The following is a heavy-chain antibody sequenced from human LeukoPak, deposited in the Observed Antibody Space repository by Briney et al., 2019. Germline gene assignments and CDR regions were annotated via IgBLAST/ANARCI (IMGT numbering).Heavy chain of an antibody. V-gene: IGHV4-59*08. CDR1: GGSISSYY. Sequence: SETLSLTCTVSGGSISSYYWSWIRQPPGKRLEWIGYSYYSGSTNYNPSLKSRVTISVDTSKNQFSLKLSSVTAADTAVYYCARHGYYDSSGYCGFDYWGQGTLVTASS. J-gene: IGHJ4*02. D-gene: IGHD3-22*01. CDR3: ARHGYYDSSGYCGFDY. CDR2: SYYSGST.